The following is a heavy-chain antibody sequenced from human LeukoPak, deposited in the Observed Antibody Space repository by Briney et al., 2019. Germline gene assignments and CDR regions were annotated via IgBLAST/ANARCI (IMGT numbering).Heavy chain of an antibody. J-gene: IGHJ4*02. CDR2: ISGSGGST. CDR1: GFTFSSYA. CDR3: AKVAPCGGDCYSDY. D-gene: IGHD2-21*01. Sequence: GGSLRLSCAASGFTFSSYAMGWVRRAPGKGLEWVSAISGSGGSTYYADSVKGRFTISRDNSKNTLYLQMNSLRAEDTAVYYCAKVAPCGGDCYSDYWGQGTLVTVSS. V-gene: IGHV3-23*01.